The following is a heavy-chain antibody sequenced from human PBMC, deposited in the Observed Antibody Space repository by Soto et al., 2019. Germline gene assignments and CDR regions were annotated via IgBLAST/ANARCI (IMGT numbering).Heavy chain of an antibody. CDR1: VFPLRTHW. V-gene: IGHV3-74*01. CDR2: IKGDASTT. Sequence: GGAPRPPRAAPVFPLRTHWMHRGPPTPEKGLVWVSPIKGDASTTSYADSVQGRFTISRDNAKNTLYLQMNSLRADEDTAVYYCVRGGLKSYWFDPWGQGTLVTVSS. CDR3: VRGGLKSYWFDP. D-gene: IGHD3-10*01. J-gene: IGHJ5*02.